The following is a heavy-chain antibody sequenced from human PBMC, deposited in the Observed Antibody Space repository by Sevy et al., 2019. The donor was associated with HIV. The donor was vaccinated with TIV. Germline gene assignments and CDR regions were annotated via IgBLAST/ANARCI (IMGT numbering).Heavy chain of an antibody. V-gene: IGHV3-30*02. CDR1: GFSFSSYG. CDR3: VKEGGGEGGDH. J-gene: IGHJ4*02. Sequence: GGSLRLSCAASGFSFSSYGMHWVRRAPGKGLEWMSYIQYDGSNKDYADSVKGRFTISRDNSKNTLYLQMNSLRVEDTALFYCVKEGGGEGGDHWGQGTLVTVSS. D-gene: IGHD2-21*01. CDR2: IQYDGSNK.